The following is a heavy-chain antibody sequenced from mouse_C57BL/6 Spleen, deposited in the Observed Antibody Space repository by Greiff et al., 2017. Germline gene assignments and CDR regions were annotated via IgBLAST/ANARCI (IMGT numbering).Heavy chain of an antibody. Sequence: EVQGVESGGGLVKPGGSLKLSCAASGFTFSDYGMHWVRQAPEKGMEWVAYISSGSSTIYYADTVKGRFTISRDNAKNTLFLQMTSLRSEDTAMYYCARGGLYYGNYGGFAYWGQGTLVTVSA. CDR1: GFTFSDYG. D-gene: IGHD2-1*01. CDR2: ISSGSSTI. CDR3: ARGGLYYGNYGGFAY. J-gene: IGHJ3*01. V-gene: IGHV5-17*01.